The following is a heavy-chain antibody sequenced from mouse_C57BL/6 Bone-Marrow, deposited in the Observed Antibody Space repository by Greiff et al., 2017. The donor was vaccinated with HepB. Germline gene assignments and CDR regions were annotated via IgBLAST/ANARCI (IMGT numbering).Heavy chain of an antibody. D-gene: IGHD2-2*01. Sequence: VKLQESGAELARPGASVKLSCKASGYTFTSYGISWVKQRTGQGLEWIGEIYPRSGNTYYNEKFKGKATLTADKSSSTAYMELRSLTSEDSAVYFCARRDLGTMVVDYWGQGTTLTVSS. CDR2: IYPRSGNT. V-gene: IGHV1-81*01. CDR3: ARRDLGTMVVDY. CDR1: GYTFTSYG. J-gene: IGHJ2*01.